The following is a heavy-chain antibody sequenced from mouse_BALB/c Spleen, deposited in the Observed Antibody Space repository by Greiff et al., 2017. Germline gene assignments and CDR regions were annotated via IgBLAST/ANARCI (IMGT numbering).Heavy chain of an antibody. CDR2: ISYDGSN. D-gene: IGHD2-14*01. V-gene: IGHV3-6*02. J-gene: IGHJ4*01. Sequence: VQLKESGPGLVKPSQSLSLTCSVTGYSITSGYYWNWIRQFPGNKLEWMGYISYDGSNNYNPSLKNRISITRDTSKNQFFLKLNSVTTEDTATYYCARDRDYRYDYAMDYWGQGTSVTVSS. CDR1: GYSITSGYY. CDR3: ARDRDYRYDYAMDY.